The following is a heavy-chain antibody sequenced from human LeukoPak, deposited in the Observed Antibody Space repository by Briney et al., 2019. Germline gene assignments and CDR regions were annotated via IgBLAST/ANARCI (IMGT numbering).Heavy chain of an antibody. CDR3: ARDQVDVWSLAYCGGDCYPDAFDI. J-gene: IGHJ3*02. Sequence: GRSLRLSCAASGFTFSSYGMHWVRQAPGKGLEWVAVIWYDGSNKYYTDSVKRRFTISRDNSKNTLYLQMNSVRAEDTAVYYCARDQVDVWSLAYCGGDCYPDAFDIWGQGTMVTVSS. V-gene: IGHV3-33*01. CDR1: GFTFSSYG. D-gene: IGHD2-21*02. CDR2: IWYDGSNK.